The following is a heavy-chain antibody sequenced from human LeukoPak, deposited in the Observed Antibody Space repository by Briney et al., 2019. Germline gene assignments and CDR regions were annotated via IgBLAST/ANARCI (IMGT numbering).Heavy chain of an antibody. D-gene: IGHD1-26*01. J-gene: IGHJ4*02. CDR3: ARGRVGATFDY. CDR2: ISSSGGNI. V-gene: IGHV3-48*03. CDR1: GFTFSSYE. Sequence: PGGSLRLSCAASGFTFSSYEMNWVRRAPGKGLEWVSYISSSGGNIYYADSVKGRFTISRDNAKNSLFLQMNSLRAEDTAVYYCARGRVGATFDYWGQGTLVTVSS.